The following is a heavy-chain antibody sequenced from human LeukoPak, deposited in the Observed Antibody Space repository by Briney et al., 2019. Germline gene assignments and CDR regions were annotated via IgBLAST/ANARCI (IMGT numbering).Heavy chain of an antibody. J-gene: IGHJ4*02. V-gene: IGHV4-39*01. Sequence: SETLSLTCTVSGGSISRSSYYWGWIRQPPGKGLEWIGSIYYTGSTYYNPSLKSRVTISVDTSKNQFSLKLSSVTAADTAVYYCARHKAAAGTTSFGYWGQGALVTVSS. D-gene: IGHD1-14*01. CDR2: IYYTGST. CDR3: ARHKAAAGTTSFGY. CDR1: GGSISRSSYY.